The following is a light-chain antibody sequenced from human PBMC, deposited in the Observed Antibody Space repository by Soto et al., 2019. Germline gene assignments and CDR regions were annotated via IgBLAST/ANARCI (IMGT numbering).Light chain of an antibody. CDR3: QQYGSSPLT. Sequence: EIVLPQSPGTLSLSPGERATLSCRASQSVSSSYLAWYQQKPGQAPRLLIYGASSRATGIPDRFSGSGSGTVFTLTISRLEPEDFAVYYCQQYGSSPLTFGGGTKVEIK. V-gene: IGKV3-20*01. CDR2: GAS. CDR1: QSVSSSY. J-gene: IGKJ4*01.